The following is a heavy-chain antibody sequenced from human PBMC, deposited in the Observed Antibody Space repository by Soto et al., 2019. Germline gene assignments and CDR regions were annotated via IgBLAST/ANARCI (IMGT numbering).Heavy chain of an antibody. CDR1: GGSISSGDYY. D-gene: IGHD3-22*01. V-gene: IGHV4-30-4*01. Sequence: SETLSLTCTVSGGSISSGDYYWSWIRQPPGKGLEWIGYIYYSWSTYYNPSLKSRVTISVDTSKNQFSLKLSSVTAADTAVYYCARANRDYYDSSGKGYFDYWGQGTLVTVS. J-gene: IGHJ4*02. CDR3: ARANRDYYDSSGKGYFDY. CDR2: IYYSWST.